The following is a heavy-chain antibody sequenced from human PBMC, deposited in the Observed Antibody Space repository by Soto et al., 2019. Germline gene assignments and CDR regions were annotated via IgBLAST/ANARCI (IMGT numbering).Heavy chain of an antibody. CDR2: INNDGSST. CDR1: GFTFRTYW. CDR3: AMGTMDV. V-gene: IGHV3-74*01. Sequence: SLRLSCAASGFTFRTYWMQWARQAPGKGLEWVSRINNDGSSTDYADSVKGRFTISRDNAKDTLYLQMNSLRAEDTATYYCAMGTMDVWGKGTTVTVSS. D-gene: IGHD7-27*01. J-gene: IGHJ6*04.